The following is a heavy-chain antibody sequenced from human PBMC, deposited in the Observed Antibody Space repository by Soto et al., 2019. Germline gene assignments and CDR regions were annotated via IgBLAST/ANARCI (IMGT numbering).Heavy chain of an antibody. CDR2: ISSSSSYI. D-gene: IGHD2-2*01. V-gene: IGHV3-21*01. Sequence: PGGSLRLSCAASGFTFSSYSMNWVRQAPGKGLEWVSSISSSSSYIYYADSVKGRFTISRDNAKNSLYLQMNSLRAEDTAVYYCAFIPAAPTYYYYMDVWGKGTTVTVSS. J-gene: IGHJ6*03. CDR3: AFIPAAPTYYYYMDV. CDR1: GFTFSSYS.